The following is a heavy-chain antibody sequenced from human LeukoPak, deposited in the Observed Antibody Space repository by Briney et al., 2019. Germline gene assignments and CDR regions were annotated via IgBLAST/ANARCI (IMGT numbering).Heavy chain of an antibody. CDR2: ISSSGSTK. Sequence: GGSLRLSCAASGFIVSSNYMSWIRRAPGKGLEWVSYISSSGSTKYYADSVKGRFTISRDNAKKSLYPQMNSLGAEDTAVYYCARATLHVIKTFYYYYMDVWGKGTTVTISS. J-gene: IGHJ6*03. D-gene: IGHD2/OR15-2a*01. CDR3: ARATLHVIKTFYYYYMDV. CDR1: GFIVSSNY. V-gene: IGHV3-11*01.